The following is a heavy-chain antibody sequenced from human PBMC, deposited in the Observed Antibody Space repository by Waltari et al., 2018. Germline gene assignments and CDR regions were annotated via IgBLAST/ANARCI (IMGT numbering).Heavy chain of an antibody. Sequence: QVQLVESGGGVVQPGTSLRLSCAASGFTFSSYGMHWVRQAPGKGLEWLTVISYDGSNKYYADSVKGRFTISRDNSNNTLYLQMNSLRVDDTAIYYCARGGGSDYGSGSYTWGQGTLVTVSS. CDR3: ARGGGSDYGSGSYT. CDR2: ISYDGSNK. CDR1: GFTFSSYG. J-gene: IGHJ4*02. V-gene: IGHV3-30*01. D-gene: IGHD3-10*01.